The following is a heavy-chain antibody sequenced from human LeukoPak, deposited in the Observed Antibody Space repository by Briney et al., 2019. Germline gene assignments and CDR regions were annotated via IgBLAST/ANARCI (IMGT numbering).Heavy chain of an antibody. CDR2: IYTSGST. CDR1: GGSISSGSYY. CDR3: ARAQETNYDILTGYYHRYYFDY. D-gene: IGHD3-9*01. V-gene: IGHV4-61*02. Sequence: SETLSLTCTVSGGSISSGSYYWSWIRQPAGKGLEWIGRIYTSGSTNCNPSLKSRVTISVDTSKNQFSLKLSSVTAADTAVYYCARAQETNYDILTGYYHRYYFDYWGQGTLVTVSS. J-gene: IGHJ4*02.